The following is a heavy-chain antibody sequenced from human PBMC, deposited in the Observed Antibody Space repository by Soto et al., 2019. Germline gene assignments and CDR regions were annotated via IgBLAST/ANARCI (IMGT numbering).Heavy chain of an antibody. CDR3: ATDFSGWYGSSEYGF. Sequence: QVQLVESGGSVVQPGRSLRLSCAASGFTFSSSGIHWVRQAPGKGLEWVAVISYDGGNKYYVDSVKGRFTISRDNSKNTLYLQMNSLRAEDTAVYYCATDFSGWYGSSEYGFWGQGTLVTVSS. D-gene: IGHD6-19*01. CDR1: GFTFSSSG. CDR2: ISYDGGNK. J-gene: IGHJ4*02. V-gene: IGHV3-30*03.